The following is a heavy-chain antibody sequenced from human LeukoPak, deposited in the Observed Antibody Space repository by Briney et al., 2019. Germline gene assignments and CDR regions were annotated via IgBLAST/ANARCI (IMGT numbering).Heavy chain of an antibody. CDR2: ISAYNGNT. D-gene: IGHD6-13*01. CDR3: ARAFLKGSSWYRGRAWDFDY. Sequence: ASVKVSFKASGYTFTSYGISWVRQAPGQGLELTGWISAYNGNTNYAQKLQGRVTMTTYTSTSTAYMELRSLRTDDTAVYYCARAFLKGSSWYRGRAWDFDYWGQGTLVTVSS. V-gene: IGHV1-18*01. CDR1: GYTFTSYG. J-gene: IGHJ4*02.